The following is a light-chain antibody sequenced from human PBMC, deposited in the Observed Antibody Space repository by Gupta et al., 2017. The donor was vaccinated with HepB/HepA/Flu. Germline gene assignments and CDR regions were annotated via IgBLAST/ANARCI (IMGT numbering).Light chain of an antibody. J-gene: IGKJ1*01. CDR3: QQYDSLTWT. CDR2: AVS. Sequence: IVLTQSPGTLSLSPGERATLSCRTSQSVTDSRLAWYQQKPGQAPRLLIYAVSIRATGVPDRVSGSGSGTDFTLTISRLEPEDFAVYYCQQYDSLTWTFGPGTKVEIK. CDR1: QSVTDSR. V-gene: IGKV3-20*01.